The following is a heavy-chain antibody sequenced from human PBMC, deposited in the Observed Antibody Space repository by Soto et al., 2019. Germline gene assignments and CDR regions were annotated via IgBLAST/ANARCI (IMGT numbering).Heavy chain of an antibody. Sequence: SETLSLTCTVSCGSVSSGSYYWSWIRQPPGKGLEWIGYIYYSGSTNYNPSLKSRVTISVDTSKNQFSLKLSSVTAADTAVYYCARDYYDSSGYYSSSYWGQGTLVTVSS. CDR2: IYYSGST. CDR1: CGSVSSGSYY. J-gene: IGHJ4*02. V-gene: IGHV4-61*01. D-gene: IGHD3-22*01. CDR3: ARDYYDSSGYYSSSY.